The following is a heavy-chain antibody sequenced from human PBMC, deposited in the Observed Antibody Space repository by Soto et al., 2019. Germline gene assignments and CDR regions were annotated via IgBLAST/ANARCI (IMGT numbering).Heavy chain of an antibody. CDR1: GGSISSYY. D-gene: IGHD4-17*01. CDR3: ARVSPYGDYVGKWFDP. CDR2: IYYSGST. J-gene: IGHJ5*02. Sequence: SETLSLTCTVSGGSISSYYWSWIRQPPGKGLEWIGYIYYSGSTNYNPSLKSRVTISVDTSKNQFSLKLSSVTAADMAVYYCARVSPYGDYVGKWFDPWGQGTLVTVSS. V-gene: IGHV4-59*01.